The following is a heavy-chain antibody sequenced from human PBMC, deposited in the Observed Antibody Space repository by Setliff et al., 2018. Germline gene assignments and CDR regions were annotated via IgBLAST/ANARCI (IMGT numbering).Heavy chain of an antibody. CDR1: GGSISSSSYY. J-gene: IGHJ6*03. Sequence: SETLSLTCTVSGGSISSSSYYWGRIRQPPGKGLECIGSIYYSGSTYYNPSLKSRVTISVDTSKNQFSLKLSSVTAADTAVYYCARDLASRNIVVVPAAVIYYYYYYMDVWGKGTTVTVSS. V-gene: IGHV4-39*07. D-gene: IGHD2-2*01. CDR2: IYYSGST. CDR3: ARDLASRNIVVVPAAVIYYYYYYMDV.